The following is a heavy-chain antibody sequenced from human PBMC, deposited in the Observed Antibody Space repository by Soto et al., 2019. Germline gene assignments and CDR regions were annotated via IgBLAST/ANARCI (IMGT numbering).Heavy chain of an antibody. CDR1: GGSISSSNW. CDR2: IYHSGST. J-gene: IGHJ4*02. D-gene: IGHD3-9*01. V-gene: IGHV4-4*02. Sequence: SETLSLTCAVSGGSISSSNWWSWVRQPPGKGLEWIGEIYHSGSTNYNPSLKSRVTISVDKSKNQFSLKLSSVTAADTAVYYCARGGYYDILTLYYWGQGTLVTVSS. CDR3: ARGGYYDILTLYY.